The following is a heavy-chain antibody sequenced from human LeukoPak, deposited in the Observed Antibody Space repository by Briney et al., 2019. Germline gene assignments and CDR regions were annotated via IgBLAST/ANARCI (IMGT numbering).Heavy chain of an antibody. D-gene: IGHD1-26*01. CDR3: ARGMRRGSYDS. Sequence: GGSLRLSCAASGFIFSNYWMSWVRQAPGKGLEWVANIKQDGSDKYYVDSVKGRFTISRDNGKNSLYLEMNSLRAEDTAMYYCARGMRRGSYDSWGQGALVTVSS. CDR2: IKQDGSDK. J-gene: IGHJ4*02. CDR1: GFIFSNYW. V-gene: IGHV3-7*03.